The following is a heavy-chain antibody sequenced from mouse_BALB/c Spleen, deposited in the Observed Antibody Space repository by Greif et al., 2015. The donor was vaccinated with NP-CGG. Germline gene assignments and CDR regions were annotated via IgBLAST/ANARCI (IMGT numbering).Heavy chain of an antibody. D-gene: IGHD1-1*01. CDR3: ARGILRYGVIFDY. J-gene: IGHJ2*01. Sequence: VQLQQSGAELVRPGTSVKVSCKASGYAFTNYLIEWVKQRPGQGLEWIGVINPGSGGTNYNEKFKGKATLTADKSSSTAYMQLSSLTSDDSAVYFCARGILRYGVIFDYWGQGTTLTVSS. CDR1: GYAFTNYL. CDR2: INPGSGGT. V-gene: IGHV1-54*01.